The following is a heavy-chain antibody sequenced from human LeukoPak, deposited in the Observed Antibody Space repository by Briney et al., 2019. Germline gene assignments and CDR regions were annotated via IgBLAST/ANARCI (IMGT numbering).Heavy chain of an antibody. CDR2: ITSGSSST. Sequence: GSLRLSCVASGFTFSSYSMNWVRQAPGMGLEWISSITSGSSSTFYADSVKGRFTISRDEAKNSLFLQMNNLRAEDTAVYYCVRDPAAGDSWGQGTLVTVSS. V-gene: IGHV3-21*01. CDR3: VRDPAAGDS. D-gene: IGHD6-13*01. J-gene: IGHJ4*02. CDR1: GFTFSSYS.